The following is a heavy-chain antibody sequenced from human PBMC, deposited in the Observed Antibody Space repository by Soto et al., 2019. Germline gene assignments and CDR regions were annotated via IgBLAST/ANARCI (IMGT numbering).Heavy chain of an antibody. J-gene: IGHJ4*01. CDR2: IVPGSGNT. V-gene: IGHV1-58*01. CDR3: AREISFPGILQSLPCDF. Sequence: SVKVSCKASGFTFTSSAVQWVRQARGQRLEWIGWIVPGSGNTNYAQKFQERVTITRDMSTTTAYMELSNLRSEDTAMYYCAREISFPGILQSLPCDFWGHGTLVTVAS. CDR1: GFTFTSSA.